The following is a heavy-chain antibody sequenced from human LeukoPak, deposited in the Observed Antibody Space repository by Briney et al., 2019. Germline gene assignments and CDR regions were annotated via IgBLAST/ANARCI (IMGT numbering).Heavy chain of an antibody. CDR2: IYSGGST. CDR3: AKGLAAGSQYFDY. Sequence: GGSLRLSCAASGFTVSSNYMSWVRQAPGKGLEWVSVIYSGGSTAYADSVKGRFTISRDNSKNTLYLQLNSLRAEDTAVYYCAKGLAAGSQYFDYWGQGTLVTVSS. CDR1: GFTVSSNY. J-gene: IGHJ4*02. V-gene: IGHV3-53*01. D-gene: IGHD6-25*01.